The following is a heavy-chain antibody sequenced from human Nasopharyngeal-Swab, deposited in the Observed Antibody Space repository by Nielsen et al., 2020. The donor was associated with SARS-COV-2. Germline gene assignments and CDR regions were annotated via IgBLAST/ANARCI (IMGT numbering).Heavy chain of an antibody. J-gene: IGHJ4*02. V-gene: IGHV4-39*01. CDR3: AKQYYYDSSGYDPRSYYFDY. Sequence: GSLRLSCTVSGGPISSSSYYWGWIRQPPGKGLEWIGSIYYSGSTYYNPSLKSRVTISVDTSKNQFSLKLSSVTAADTAVYYCAKQYYYDSSGYDPRSYYFDYWGQGTLVTVSS. CDR2: IYYSGST. D-gene: IGHD3-22*01. CDR1: GGPISSSSYY.